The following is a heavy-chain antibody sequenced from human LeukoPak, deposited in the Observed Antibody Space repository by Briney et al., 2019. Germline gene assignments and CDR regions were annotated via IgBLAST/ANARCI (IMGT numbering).Heavy chain of an antibody. J-gene: IGHJ4*02. V-gene: IGHV3-30-3*01. CDR3: ASSSDPYYDFWSGYEY. CDR2: ISYDGSNK. Sequence: GGSLRLYCAASGFTFSSYAMHWVRQAPGKGLEWVAVISYDGSNKYYADSVKGRFTISRDNSKNTLYLQMNSLRAEDTAVYYCASSSDPYYDFWSGYEYWGQGTLVTVSS. CDR1: GFTFSSYA. D-gene: IGHD3-3*01.